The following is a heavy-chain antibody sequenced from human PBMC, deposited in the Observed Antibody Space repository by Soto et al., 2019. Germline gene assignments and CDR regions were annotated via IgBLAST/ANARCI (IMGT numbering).Heavy chain of an antibody. J-gene: IGHJ3*01. CDR1: GFTFSDHY. V-gene: IGHV3-11*01. CDR2: MTRSGSSS. CDR3: ARELCGNYFAFDL. D-gene: IGHD1-26*01. Sequence: ESGGDLVKPGGSLRLSCAASGFTFSDHYMSWIRQAPGKGLEWISYMTRSGSSSSYADSVKGRFTISRDNAKNSLYLQMNSLRGDDTAVYYCARELCGNYFAFDLWGQGTMVTVSS.